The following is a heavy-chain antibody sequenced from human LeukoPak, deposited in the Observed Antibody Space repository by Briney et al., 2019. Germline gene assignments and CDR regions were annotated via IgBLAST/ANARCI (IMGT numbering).Heavy chain of an antibody. CDR2: ISGSGGSI. V-gene: IGHV3-23*01. CDR3: TIFGVVIRPYFDY. Sequence: GGSLRLSCAASGFTFSSYAMSWVRQAPGKGLEWVSAISGSGGSIYYADSVKGRFTISRDNSKNTLYLQMNSLRAEDTAVYYCTIFGVVIRPYFDYWGQGTLVTVSS. J-gene: IGHJ4*02. CDR1: GFTFSSYA. D-gene: IGHD3-3*01.